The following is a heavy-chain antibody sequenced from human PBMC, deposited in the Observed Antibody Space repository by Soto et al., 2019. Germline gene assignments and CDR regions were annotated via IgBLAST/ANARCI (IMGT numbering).Heavy chain of an antibody. CDR2: IYPGDSDT. CDR3: ARRYQVTDTLVI. D-gene: IGHD2-2*01. J-gene: IGHJ3*02. CDR1: GYSFTTYW. Sequence: EVQLVQSGAEVKKPGESLNISCKTSGYSFTTYWIGWVRQMPGKGLEWMGIIYPGDSDTRYSSSFQGHVTFSVDKSINTAYLQWRSLKASDTATYYCARRYQVTDTLVIWGQGTRVTVSS. V-gene: IGHV5-51*01.